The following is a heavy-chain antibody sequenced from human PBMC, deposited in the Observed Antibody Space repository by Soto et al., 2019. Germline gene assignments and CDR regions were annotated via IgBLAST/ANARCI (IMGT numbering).Heavy chain of an antibody. CDR1: GGTFSSYT. J-gene: IGHJ4*02. Sequence: QVQLVQSGAEVKKPGSSVKVSCKASGGTFSSYTISWVRQAPGQGLEWMGRIIPILGIANYAQKFQGRVTITADKSTGTAYMELSSLTSEDTAVYYCAMSRIAAAGLFDYWGQGTLVTVSS. CDR2: IIPILGIA. D-gene: IGHD6-13*01. CDR3: AMSRIAAAGLFDY. V-gene: IGHV1-69*02.